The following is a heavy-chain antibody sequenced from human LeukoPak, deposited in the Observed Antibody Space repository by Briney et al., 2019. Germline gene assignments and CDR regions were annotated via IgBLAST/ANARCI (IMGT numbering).Heavy chain of an antibody. Sequence: ASVKVSCKASLYTFTSYDINWVRQATGQGLEWMGWMNPNSGNTGYAQKFQGRVTMTRNTSISTAYMELSSLRSGDTAVYYCARDYYDSSGQALSGAFDIWGQGTMVTVSS. CDR3: ARDYYDSSGQALSGAFDI. CDR2: MNPNSGNT. CDR1: LYTFTSYD. D-gene: IGHD3-22*01. J-gene: IGHJ3*02. V-gene: IGHV1-8*01.